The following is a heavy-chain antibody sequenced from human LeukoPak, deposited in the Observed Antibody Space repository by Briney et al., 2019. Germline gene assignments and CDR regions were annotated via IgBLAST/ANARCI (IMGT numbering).Heavy chain of an antibody. Sequence: GGSLRLSCAASGFTFSSYSMNWVRQAPGKGLEWVSSISSSSSYIYYADSVKGRFTISRDNAKNSLYLQMNSLRAEDTAVYYCARDSCSSTSCYTGAFDIWGQGTLVTVSS. CDR2: ISSSSSYI. V-gene: IGHV3-21*01. D-gene: IGHD2-2*02. CDR1: GFTFSSYS. J-gene: IGHJ3*02. CDR3: ARDSCSSTSCYTGAFDI.